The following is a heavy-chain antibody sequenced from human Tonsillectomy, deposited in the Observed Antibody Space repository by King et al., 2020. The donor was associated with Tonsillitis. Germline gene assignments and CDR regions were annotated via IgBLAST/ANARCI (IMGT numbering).Heavy chain of an antibody. CDR2: ISSSSTYI. CDR3: AREGRVGDSSSPRGAYYYGMDV. D-gene: IGHD6-13*01. J-gene: IGHJ6*02. CDR1: GFTLSTYT. V-gene: IGHV3-21*01. Sequence: QLVQSGGGLVKPGGSLRLSCAASGFTLSTYTMNWVRQAPGKGLEWVSSISSSSTYIHYADSVKGRFTISRDNAKNSLCLQMNSLRVEDTAVYYCAREGRVGDSSSPRGAYYYGMDVWGQGTTVIVSS.